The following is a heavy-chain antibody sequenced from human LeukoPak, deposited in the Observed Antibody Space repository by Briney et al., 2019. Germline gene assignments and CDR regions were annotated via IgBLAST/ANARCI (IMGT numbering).Heavy chain of an antibody. CDR2: ISSRGART. V-gene: IGHV3-23*01. J-gene: IGHJ5*02. Sequence: GGALRLSCVPPRDYFTNDAMNWDPQSPRRGLELSSLISSRGARTYYAGTVKGRFTLSRDNSKNTLYPQFNRLRAEDTDISSCAKDGPAAIPSWFDPWGQGTLVTVSS. CDR1: RDYFTNDA. D-gene: IGHD2-2*01. CDR3: AKDGPAAIPSWFDP.